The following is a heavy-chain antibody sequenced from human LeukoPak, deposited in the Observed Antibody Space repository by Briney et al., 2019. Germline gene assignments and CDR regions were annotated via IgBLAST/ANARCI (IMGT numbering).Heavy chain of an antibody. J-gene: IGHJ5*02. D-gene: IGHD6-19*01. CDR3: ARDSLSSGWYNP. CDR2: FYSGGST. Sequence: SETLSLTCTVFGDSISDSKYFWGWICQPPGKGLEWIGNFYSGGSTYYNPSLKSRVAISEDTSGKQFSLRLGSVTAADTAVYYCARDSLSSGWYNPWGQGTLVTVSS. CDR1: GDSISDSKYF. V-gene: IGHV4-39*07.